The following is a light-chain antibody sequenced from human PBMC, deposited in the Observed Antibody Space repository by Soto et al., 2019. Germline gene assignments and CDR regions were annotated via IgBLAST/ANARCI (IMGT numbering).Light chain of an antibody. J-gene: IGKJ4*01. CDR3: QQIHSTPT. V-gene: IGKV1-39*01. CDR2: RAS. CDR1: QTINID. Sequence: DIQMTQSPSSLSASIGDRVTITCRASQTINIDLNWYQQRPGKVPALLISRASTLQSGVPSRFVVSGSGTDFTLTISSLQPEDFATYYCQQIHSTPTSGGGTKVEIK.